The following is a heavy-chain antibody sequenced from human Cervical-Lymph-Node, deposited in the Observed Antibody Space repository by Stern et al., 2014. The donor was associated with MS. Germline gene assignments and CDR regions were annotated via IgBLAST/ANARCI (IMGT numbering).Heavy chain of an antibody. J-gene: IGHJ3*02. D-gene: IGHD3-22*01. CDR3: ARDHLALFYDNSGQIAFDI. CDR2: LYSGGAT. V-gene: IGHV3-66*02. CDR1: GFSVSTYY. Sequence: EVQLVESGGGLVQPGGSLRLSCAASGFSVSTYYMSWVRQAPGKGLEWVSVLYSGGATYYADSVKGRFTISRDNSKNTLYLQMNSLRAEDTAVYYCARDHLALFYDNSGQIAFDIWGQGTVVTVSS.